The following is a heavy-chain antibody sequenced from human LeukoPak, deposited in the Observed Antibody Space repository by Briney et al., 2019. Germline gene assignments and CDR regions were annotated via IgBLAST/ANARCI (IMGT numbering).Heavy chain of an antibody. CDR3: ARLSAAIPRWFDL. J-gene: IGHJ5*02. D-gene: IGHD2-2*02. Sequence: SETLSLTCTVSGGPITSNTYYWGWLRQPPGKGLEWLGHTYHSGNTYYKSSLKSRVNISADTSRNQFSLKLSSVTAADTAVYYCARLSAAIPRWFDLWGQGTLVTVSA. V-gene: IGHV4-39*01. CDR2: TYHSGNT. CDR1: GGPITSNTYY.